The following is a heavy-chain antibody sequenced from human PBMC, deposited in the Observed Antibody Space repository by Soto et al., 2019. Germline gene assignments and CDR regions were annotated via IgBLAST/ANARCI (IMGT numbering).Heavy chain of an antibody. J-gene: IGHJ4*02. CDR3: ARVTAGQHTYYFDY. D-gene: IGHD6-13*01. CDR2: ISYDGSNK. V-gene: IGHV3-30-3*01. Sequence: XGSMGLSCAASGFTFSSYAMHGVRQAPGKGLEWVAVISYDGSNKYYADSVKGRFTISRDNSKNTLYLQMNSLRAEDTAVYYCARVTAGQHTYYFDYWGQGTLVTVPS. CDR1: GFTFSSYA.